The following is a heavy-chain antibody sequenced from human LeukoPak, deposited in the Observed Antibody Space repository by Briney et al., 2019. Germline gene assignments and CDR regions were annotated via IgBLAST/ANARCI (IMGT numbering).Heavy chain of an antibody. J-gene: IGHJ2*01. CDR1: GGSISSSSYY. D-gene: IGHD2-15*01. CDR3: ARGVYWRSGGSWFSGVSGYFDL. CDR2: IYYSGST. V-gene: IGHV4-39*07. Sequence: PSETLSLTCTVSGGSISSSSYYWGWIRQPPGKGLEWIGSIYYSGSTYYNPSLKSRVTISVDTSKNQFSLKLSSVTAADTAVYYCARGVYWRSGGSWFSGVSGYFDLWGRGTLVTVSS.